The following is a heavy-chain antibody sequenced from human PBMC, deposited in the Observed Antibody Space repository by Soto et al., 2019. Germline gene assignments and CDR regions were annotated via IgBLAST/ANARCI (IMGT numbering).Heavy chain of an antibody. D-gene: IGHD3-10*01. V-gene: IGHV1-2*02. Sequence: QVQLVQSGAEVKKPGASVKVSCKTSGYTFTGQYMHWVRQAPGQGPEWMGWINPNSAGTNYAPKFQGRVSMTRDTSISTAYMELSRLRSDDTAVYYWARARVSSGSGSYSAFDLWGQGTMVTVSS. CDR3: ARARVSSGSGSYSAFDL. CDR2: INPNSAGT. CDR1: GYTFTGQY. J-gene: IGHJ3*01.